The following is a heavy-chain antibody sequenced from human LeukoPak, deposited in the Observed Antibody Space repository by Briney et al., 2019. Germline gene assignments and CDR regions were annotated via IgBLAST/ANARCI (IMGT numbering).Heavy chain of an antibody. CDR3: ARGVYYYDTGYYYMDV. CDR1: GYTFTSYD. J-gene: IGHJ6*03. CDR2: MNPNSGNT. Sequence: GASVKVSCKASGYTFTSYDINWVRQATGQGLEWMGWMNPNSGNTGYAQKFQGRVTMTRNTSISTAYMELSSLRSEDTAVYYCARGVYYYDTGYYYMDVWGKGTTVTISS. V-gene: IGHV1-8*01. D-gene: IGHD3-22*01.